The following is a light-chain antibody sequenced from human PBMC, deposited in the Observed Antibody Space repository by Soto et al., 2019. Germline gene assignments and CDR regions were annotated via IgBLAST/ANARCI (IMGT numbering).Light chain of an antibody. CDR2: DAS. V-gene: IGKV1-33*01. Sequence: DIQMTQSPSSLSASVGDRVTITCQASQDISNYLNWYQQKPGKAPKLLIYDASNLETGVPSRFSGSASTTDFTFTISSLPPEDIATYYCQQYDIQYTFGQRTKLEFK. CDR3: QQYDIQYT. CDR1: QDISNY. J-gene: IGKJ2*01.